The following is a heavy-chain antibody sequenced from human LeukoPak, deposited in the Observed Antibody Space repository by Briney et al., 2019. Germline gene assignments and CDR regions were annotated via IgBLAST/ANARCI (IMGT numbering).Heavy chain of an antibody. Sequence: SETLSLTCNVSGGSISNYYWSWIRQPPGKGLEWIGYIYYSGTTNYNPSLKSRVIISVDTSKNQFSLKLSPVIAADTAVYYCARVGVDYSGNIIKYYFDYWGQGTLVTVSS. D-gene: IGHD4-23*01. V-gene: IGHV4-59*01. CDR2: IYYSGTT. J-gene: IGHJ4*02. CDR1: GGSISNYY. CDR3: ARVGVDYSGNIIKYYFDY.